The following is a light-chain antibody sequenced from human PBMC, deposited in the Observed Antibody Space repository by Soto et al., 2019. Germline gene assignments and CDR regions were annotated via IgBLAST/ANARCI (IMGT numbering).Light chain of an antibody. CDR1: QSVAKNY. CDR3: QQYASSPRT. CDR2: DAS. J-gene: IGKJ1*01. Sequence: EIVLTQSPGTLSLSPGERATLSCRASQSVAKNYLAWYQQKPGQAPRLLIYDASNRATGIPDRFSGSGSGTDFTLTISRLEPEDFAVYYCQQYASSPRTFGQGTKVEIK. V-gene: IGKV3-20*01.